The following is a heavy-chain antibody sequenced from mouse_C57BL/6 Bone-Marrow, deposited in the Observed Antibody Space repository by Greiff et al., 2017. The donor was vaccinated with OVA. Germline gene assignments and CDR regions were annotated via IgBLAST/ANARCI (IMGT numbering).Heavy chain of an antibody. CDR2: IRSKSSNYAT. D-gene: IGHD1-1*01. J-gene: IGHJ1*03. Sequence: EVQGVESGGGLVQPKGSLKLSCAASGFTFNTYAMHWVRQAPGKGLEWVARIRSKSSNYATYYADSVKDRFTISRDDSQSMLYLQMNNLKTEDTAMYYCVRVEVYYYGSSYWYFDVWGTGTTVTVSS. CDR1: GFTFNTYA. V-gene: IGHV10-3*01. CDR3: VRVEVYYYGSSYWYFDV.